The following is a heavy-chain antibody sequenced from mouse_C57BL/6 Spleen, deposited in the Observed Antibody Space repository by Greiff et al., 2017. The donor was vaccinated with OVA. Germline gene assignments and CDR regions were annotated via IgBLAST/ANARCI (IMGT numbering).Heavy chain of an antibody. Sequence: QVQLQQPGTELVKPGASVKLSCKASGYTFTSYCMHWVKQRPGQGLEWIGNINPSNGGTKYNEKFKSKATLTVDKSSSTAYLQLSSLTSENSAVYYDAREGDYYGYDWFAYWGQGTLVTVSA. J-gene: IGHJ3*01. CDR2: INPSNGGT. CDR3: AREGDYYGYDWFAY. V-gene: IGHV1-53*01. D-gene: IGHD2-2*01. CDR1: GYTFTSYC.